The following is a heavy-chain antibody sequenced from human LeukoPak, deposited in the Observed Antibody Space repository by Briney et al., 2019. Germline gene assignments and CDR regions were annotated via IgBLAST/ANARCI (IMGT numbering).Heavy chain of an antibody. V-gene: IGHV1-2*02. CDR3: ARGGSGSYYSIYYYYYGMDV. CDR1: GYSFTDYY. J-gene: IGHJ6*02. Sequence: GASVKVSCKASGYSFTDYYMHWVRQAPGQGLEWMGWINPNSGGTNYAQKFQGRVTMTRDTSISTAYMELSRLRSDDTAVYYCARGGSGSYYSIYYYYYGMDVWGQGTTVTVSS. CDR2: INPNSGGT. D-gene: IGHD3-10*01.